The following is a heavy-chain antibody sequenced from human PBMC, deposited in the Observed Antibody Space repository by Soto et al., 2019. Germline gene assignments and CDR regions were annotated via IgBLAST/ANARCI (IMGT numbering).Heavy chain of an antibody. D-gene: IGHD6-19*01. J-gene: IGHJ4*02. V-gene: IGHV3-30*18. Sequence: PGGSLRLSCAASGFAFGSYGMHWVRQAPGKGLEWVALISYDGSNEYYADSVKGRFTISRDNSKNTLYLQVNSLRTEDTAVYYCAKDGNVYTSGWYAPSLDYWGQGTLVTVSS. CDR3: AKDGNVYTSGWYAPSLDY. CDR1: GFAFGSYG. CDR2: ISYDGSNE.